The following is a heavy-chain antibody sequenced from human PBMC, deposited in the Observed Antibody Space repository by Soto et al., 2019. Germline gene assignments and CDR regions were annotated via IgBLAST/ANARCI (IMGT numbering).Heavy chain of an antibody. CDR2: ISHSGSV. Sequence: QVLLQESGPGLVQPSGTLSLSCAVSGDSISTNYFWGWVRQPPGKGLEWVGDISHSGSVNYNPSLTSQATISMDKSKNQFSLKLNSVTAADTAVYYCARSSGWYAIDYWGQGTLVIVSS. CDR3: ARSSGWYAIDY. CDR1: GDSISTNYF. V-gene: IGHV4-4*02. J-gene: IGHJ4*02. D-gene: IGHD6-19*01.